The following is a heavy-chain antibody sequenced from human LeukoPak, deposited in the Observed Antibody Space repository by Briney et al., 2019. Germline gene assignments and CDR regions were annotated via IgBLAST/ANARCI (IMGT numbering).Heavy chain of an antibody. CDR2: MNPNSGNT. V-gene: IGHV1-8*01. Sequence: ASVKVSCKASGYTFTSYDINRVRQATGQGLEWMGWMNPNSGNTGYAQKFQGRVTMTRNTSISTAYMELSSLRSEDTAVYYCASSSSGGGEFDYWGQGTLVTVSS. CDR1: GYTFTSYD. CDR3: ASSSSGGGEFDY. D-gene: IGHD3-16*01. J-gene: IGHJ4*02.